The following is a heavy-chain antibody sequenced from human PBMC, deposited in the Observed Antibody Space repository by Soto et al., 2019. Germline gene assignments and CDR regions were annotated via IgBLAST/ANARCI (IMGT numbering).Heavy chain of an antibody. D-gene: IGHD3-10*01. CDR3: ARPGGESIHYYHGMDV. J-gene: IGHJ6*02. CDR2: ISRDGNSM. CDR1: GFTFSEYY. Sequence: QVQLVESGGGLVKPGGSLRLSCAASGFTFSEYYMAWIRQAPGKGLEHVSYISRDGNSMYYADSVKGRFTISRDNAKNSLSLQMNSLRAEDTAVYYCARPGGESIHYYHGMDVWGQGTTVTVSS. V-gene: IGHV3-11*01.